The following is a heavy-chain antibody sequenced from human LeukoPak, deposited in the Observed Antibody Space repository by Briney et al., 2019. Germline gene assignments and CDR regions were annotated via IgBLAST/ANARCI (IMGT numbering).Heavy chain of an antibody. D-gene: IGHD2-15*01. CDR1: GLTFSSNA. CDR3: AQGRMTKGYDY. Sequence: PGGSLRLSCAASGLTFSSNAMSWVRQAPGKGLEWVSVISPSGGSTYYADSVEGRFTISRDNSENTLYLQMNSLRAEDTALYYCAQGRMTKGYDYWGQGTLVTVSS. V-gene: IGHV3-23*01. J-gene: IGHJ4*02. CDR2: ISPSGGST.